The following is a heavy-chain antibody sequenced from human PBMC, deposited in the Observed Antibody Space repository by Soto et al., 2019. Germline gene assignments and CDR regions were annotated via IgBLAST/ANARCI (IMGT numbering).Heavy chain of an antibody. V-gene: IGHV1-69*06. CDR3: SSISTDYDFWSVPPPHYYYYGMDV. J-gene: IGHJ6*02. Sequence: QVQLVQSGAEVKKPGSSVKVSCKASGGTFSSYAISWVRQAPGQGLEWLGGIIPIFGTANYAQKFQGRVTISTDKSTSTAYMELSSLRSEDTSVDSWSSISTDYDFWSVPPPHYYYYGMDVWGQGTTVTVSS. CDR2: IIPIFGTA. CDR1: GGTFSSYA. D-gene: IGHD3-3*01.